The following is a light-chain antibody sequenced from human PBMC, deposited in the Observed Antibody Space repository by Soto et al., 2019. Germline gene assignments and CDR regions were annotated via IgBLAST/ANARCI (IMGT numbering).Light chain of an antibody. CDR1: QSVSSN. CDR2: GAS. V-gene: IGKV3-15*01. Sequence: EIVMTQSPATLSVSLGERATLSCRASQSVSSNLAWYQQKPGQAPRLLIYGASTRATGIPARFTGSGSGKEFTLTISSLQSEDFAVYFCQQYDIWPPITFGQGTRLEIK. CDR3: QQYDIWPPIT. J-gene: IGKJ5*01.